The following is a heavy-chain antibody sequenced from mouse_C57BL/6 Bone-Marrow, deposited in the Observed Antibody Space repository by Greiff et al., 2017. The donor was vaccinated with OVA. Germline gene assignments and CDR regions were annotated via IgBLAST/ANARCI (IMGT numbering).Heavy chain of an antibody. Sequence: QVQLQQPGAELVKPGASVKLSCKASGYTFTSYWMHWVKQRPGQGLEWIGMIHPNSGSTNYNEKFKSKATLTVDKSSSTAYMHLSSLTSEDSAVYYCARGYSNFGGFAYWGQGTLVTVSA. D-gene: IGHD2-5*01. CDR2: IHPNSGST. CDR3: ARGYSNFGGFAY. V-gene: IGHV1-64*01. J-gene: IGHJ3*01. CDR1: GYTFTSYW.